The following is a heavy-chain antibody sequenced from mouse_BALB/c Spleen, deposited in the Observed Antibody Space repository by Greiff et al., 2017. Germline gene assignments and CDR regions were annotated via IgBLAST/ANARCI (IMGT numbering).Heavy chain of an antibody. CDR3: ARERGDYGYPGFDY. V-gene: IGHV1-9*01. Sequence: QVQLQQSGAELMKPGASVKISCKATGYTFSSYWIEWVKQRPGHGLEWIGEILPGSGSTNYNEKFKGKATFTADTSSNTAYMQLSSLTSEDSAVYYCARERGDYGYPGFDYWGQGTTLTVSS. CDR2: ILPGSGST. D-gene: IGHD1-2*01. CDR1: GYTFSSYW. J-gene: IGHJ2*01.